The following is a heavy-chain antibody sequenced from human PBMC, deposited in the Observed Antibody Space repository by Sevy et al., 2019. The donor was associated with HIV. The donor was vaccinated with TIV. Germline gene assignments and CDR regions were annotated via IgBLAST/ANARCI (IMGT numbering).Heavy chain of an antibody. CDR2: IYYSGTT. D-gene: IGHD1-1*01. J-gene: IGHJ5*02. CDR3: ARDSLRLESTAHLNWFDP. Sequence: SETLSLTCSVSGGSVYSPDCDWSWIRQAPGRELEWMGYIYYSGTTTYNPSLGSRITISLDKSKNQFSLSLTSVTAADTAIYYCARDSLRLESTAHLNWFDPWGPGTLVTVSS. V-gene: IGHV4-61*08. CDR1: GGSVYSPDCD.